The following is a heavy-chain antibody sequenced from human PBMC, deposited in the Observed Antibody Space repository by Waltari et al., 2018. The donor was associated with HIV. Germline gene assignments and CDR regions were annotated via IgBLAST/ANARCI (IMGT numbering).Heavy chain of an antibody. D-gene: IGHD3-10*01. CDR3: ATTHGSGDYDNDFDY. J-gene: IGHJ4*02. Sequence: EAQLVESGGGWVQPGGYLTLTCEASGLPFAFYWVRWVRQAPGKGLEWMANINQAGTERHYVDSVRGRFTISRDNDKTSVFLQMNSLTVEDTAVYYCATTHGSGDYDNDFDYWGQGTLV. V-gene: IGHV3-7*01. CDR2: INQAGTER. CDR1: GLPFAFYW.